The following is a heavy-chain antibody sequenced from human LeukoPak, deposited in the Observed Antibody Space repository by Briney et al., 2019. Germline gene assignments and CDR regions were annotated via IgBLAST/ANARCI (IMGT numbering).Heavy chain of an antibody. CDR2: ITPNADRI. J-gene: IGHJ4*02. Sequence: EGSLRLSCSASGFTFSTYVMHWVRQAPGKGLEYVSTITPNADRIYYADSVEGRFTISRDNSKNTLFLQMRSLRVEDTAVYFCVKDLTGTFSFDYWGQGTLVTVSS. CDR3: VKDLTGTFSFDY. V-gene: IGHV3-64D*09. CDR1: GFTFSTYV. D-gene: IGHD7-27*01.